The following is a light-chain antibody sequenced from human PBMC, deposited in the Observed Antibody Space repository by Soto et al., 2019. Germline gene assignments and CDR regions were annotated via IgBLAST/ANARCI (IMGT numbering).Light chain of an antibody. J-gene: IGLJ3*02. CDR3: SSFTRSNTVV. CDR2: DVS. Sequence: QSALTQPASVSGSPGQSITISCTGTSSDVGSYNYVSWYQQHPGKAPKLMIYDVSNRPSGISNRFSGSKSGNTASLTISGLQAEDEADYYCSSFTRSNTVVFGGGTQLTVL. CDR1: SSDVGSYNY. V-gene: IGLV2-14*03.